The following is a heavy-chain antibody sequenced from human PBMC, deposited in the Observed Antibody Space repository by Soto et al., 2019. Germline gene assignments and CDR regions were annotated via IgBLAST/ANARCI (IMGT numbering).Heavy chain of an antibody. CDR1: GGSVSSGSYY. D-gene: IGHD3-22*01. CDR3: ARNSGYYRSGEYYYYGMDV. J-gene: IGHJ6*02. Sequence: PSETLSLTXTVSGGSVSSGSYYWSWIRQPPGKGLEWIGYIYYSGSTNYNPSLKSRVTISVDTSKNQFSLKLSSVTAADTAVYYCARNSGYYRSGEYYYYGMDVWGQGTTVTVSS. CDR2: IYYSGST. V-gene: IGHV4-61*01.